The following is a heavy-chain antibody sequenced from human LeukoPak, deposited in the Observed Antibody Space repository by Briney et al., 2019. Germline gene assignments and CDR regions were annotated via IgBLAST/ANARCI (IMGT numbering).Heavy chain of an antibody. J-gene: IGHJ3*02. CDR3: AKRGGSFFHNAFDI. CDR1: GFTFSSYA. V-gene: IGHV3-23*01. CDR2: ISGSGGNT. D-gene: IGHD1-26*01. Sequence: PGGSLRLSCAASGFTFSSYAMSWVRQTPGKGLEWVSGISGSGGNTYYADSVKGRFPISRDNSKNTLYLQMNSLRDEDTAVYYCAKRGGSFFHNAFDIWGQGTMVTVSS.